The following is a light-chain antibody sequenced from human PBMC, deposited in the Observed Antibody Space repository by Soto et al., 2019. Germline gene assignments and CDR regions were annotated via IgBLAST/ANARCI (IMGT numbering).Light chain of an antibody. V-gene: IGKV1-5*03. CDR2: KAS. J-gene: IGKJ1*01. Sequence: EIQMTQSPSTLSGSVGDRVTITCRASRTISSWLAWYQQKPGKAPKLLIYKASTLKSGVPSRFSGSGSGTEFTLTISSLQPDDFAPYYCQQYNSYSEAFGQGTKVDIK. CDR3: QQYNSYSEA. CDR1: RTISSW.